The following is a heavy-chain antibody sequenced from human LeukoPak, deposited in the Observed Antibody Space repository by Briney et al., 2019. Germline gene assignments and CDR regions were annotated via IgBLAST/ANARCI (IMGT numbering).Heavy chain of an antibody. CDR1: GGTFSSYA. CDR2: IIPIFGTA. Sequence: AASVKVSCKASGGTFSSYAISWVRQAPGQGLEWMGGIIPIFGTANYAQKFQGRVTITTDESTSTAYMELSSLRSEDTAVYYCAREGVQLVPFDYWGQGTLVTVSS. J-gene: IGHJ4*02. V-gene: IGHV1-69*05. D-gene: IGHD6-13*01. CDR3: AREGVQLVPFDY.